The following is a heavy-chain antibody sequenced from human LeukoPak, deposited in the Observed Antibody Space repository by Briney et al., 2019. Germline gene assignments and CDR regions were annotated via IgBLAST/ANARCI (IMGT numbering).Heavy chain of an antibody. Sequence: GALRLSCAASGFTFSSYAMSWVRQAPGKGLEWVSAISGSGGSTYYADSVKGRFTISRDNSKNTLYLQMNSLRAEDTAVYYCAKSDDDYVFIGYWGQGTLVTVSS. CDR1: GFTFSSYA. D-gene: IGHD3-16*01. CDR3: AKSDDDYVFIGY. CDR2: ISGSGGST. V-gene: IGHV3-23*01. J-gene: IGHJ4*02.